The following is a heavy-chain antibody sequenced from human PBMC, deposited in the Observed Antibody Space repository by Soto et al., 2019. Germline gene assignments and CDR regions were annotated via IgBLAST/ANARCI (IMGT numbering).Heavy chain of an antibody. CDR2: IRDSGGST. CDR1: GFTFSSFA. J-gene: IGHJ4*02. D-gene: IGHD3-22*01. V-gene: IGHV3-23*01. CDR3: AKRGIVVVTYNPIFDS. Sequence: EVQLLESGGGLVQPGGSLRLSCAASGFTFSSFAMSWVRQAPGEGLEGVSGIRDSGGSTYYANSVKGRFTISRDNSKNTLYLQMNSLRAEDTAVYYCAKRGIVVVTYNPIFDSWGQGTLVTVSS.